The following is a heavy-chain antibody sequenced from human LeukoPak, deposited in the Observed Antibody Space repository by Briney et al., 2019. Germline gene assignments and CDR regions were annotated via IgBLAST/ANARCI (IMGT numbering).Heavy chain of an antibody. V-gene: IGHV3-30*04. CDR3: AAQPCSGGVCYLDY. CDR1: GFTFSSYA. D-gene: IGHD2-8*02. CDR2: ISYHARDQ. Sequence: GGSLRLSCAASGFTFSSYAIHWVRQAPGKGLEWVTVISYHARDQFYADSVKGRFTVSRDNSKNTLYLQMNSLRAENSAVYYCAAQPCSGGVCYLDYWGQGTLVTVSS. J-gene: IGHJ4*02.